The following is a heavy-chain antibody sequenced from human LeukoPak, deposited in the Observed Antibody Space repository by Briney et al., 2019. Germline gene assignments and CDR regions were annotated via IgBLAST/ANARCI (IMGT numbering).Heavy chain of an antibody. J-gene: IGHJ3*02. CDR2: ISSSSSYI. D-gene: IGHD2-15*01. Sequence: GGSLRLSCAASGFTFSSYSMNWVRQAPGKGLEWVSTISSSSSYIYYADSVKGRFTISRDNAKNSLYLQMNSLRSEDTAVYYCARDLCSGGSCYSVSRDHGAFDIWGQGTMVTVSS. CDR3: ARDLCSGGSCYSVSRDHGAFDI. CDR1: GFTFSSYS. V-gene: IGHV3-21*04.